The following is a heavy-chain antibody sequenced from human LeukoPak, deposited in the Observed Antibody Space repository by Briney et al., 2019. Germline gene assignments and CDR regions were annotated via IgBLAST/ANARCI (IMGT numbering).Heavy chain of an antibody. D-gene: IGHD3-22*01. Sequence: PSETLSLTCTVSGGSISSYYWTWIRQPPGKGLEWIGSLYYSGSTNYNPSLKSRVTISVDTSKNQFSLKLRSVTAADTAVYYCARVVQSTDSSGFYLPEYFQHWGQGTLVTVSS. CDR1: GGSISSYY. J-gene: IGHJ1*01. CDR2: LYYSGST. CDR3: ARVVQSTDSSGFYLPEYFQH. V-gene: IGHV4-59*08.